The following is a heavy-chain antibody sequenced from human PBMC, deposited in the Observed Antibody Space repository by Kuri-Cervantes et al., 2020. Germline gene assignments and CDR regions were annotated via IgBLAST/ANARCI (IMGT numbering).Heavy chain of an antibody. CDR3: AKDGYDILTFLVS. D-gene: IGHD3-9*01. V-gene: IGHV3-11*01. CDR2: ISSSGSTI. Sequence: GESLKISCAASGFTFSDYYMSWIRQAPGKGLEWVSYISSSGSTIYYADSVKGRFTISRDNAKNSLYLQMNSLRAEDTALYYCAKDGYDILTFLVSWGQGTLVTVSS. CDR1: GFTFSDYY. J-gene: IGHJ5*02.